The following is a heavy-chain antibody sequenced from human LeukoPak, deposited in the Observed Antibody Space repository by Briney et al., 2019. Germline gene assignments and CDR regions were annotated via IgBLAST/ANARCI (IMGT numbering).Heavy chain of an antibody. CDR1: GYTFISQG. D-gene: IGHD6-13*01. Sequence: ASVKVSCKASGYTFISQGISWVRQVPGHALEWMGWISAYNGNTNYAQKLQGRVTMTTDTSTSTAYMELRSLRSEDTAVYYCARVPTGIAAASDYWGQGTLVTVSS. CDR3: ARVPTGIAAASDY. J-gene: IGHJ4*02. CDR2: ISAYNGNT. V-gene: IGHV1-18*01.